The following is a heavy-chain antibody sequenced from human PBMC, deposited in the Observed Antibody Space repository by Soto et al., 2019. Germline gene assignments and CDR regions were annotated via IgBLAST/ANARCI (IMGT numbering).Heavy chain of an antibody. CDR2: IHHSGST. J-gene: IGHJ6*02. D-gene: IGHD6-13*01. CDR1: GESFNGYY. CDR3: ARGKRGSSWYRGEEKYYYYGMDV. V-gene: IGHV4-34*01. Sequence: SETLSLTCTAYGESFNGYYWSWIRQPPGKGLEWIGEIHHSGSTNYNPSLKSRVTFSIDTSKRQFSLKVRSVTAADTAVYYCARGKRGSSWYRGEEKYYYYGMDVWGQGTPVTV.